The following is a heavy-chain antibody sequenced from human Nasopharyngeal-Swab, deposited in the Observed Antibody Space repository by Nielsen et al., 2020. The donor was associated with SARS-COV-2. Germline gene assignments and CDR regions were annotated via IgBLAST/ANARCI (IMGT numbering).Heavy chain of an antibody. V-gene: IGHV1-58*01. Sequence: SVKVSCKASGFTFTSSAVQWVRQARGQRLEWIGWIVVGSGNTNYAQKFQERVTITRDMSTSTAYMELSSLRSEDTAMYYCAAAKAARQGYYYYGMDVWGQGTTVTVSS. CDR1: GFTFTSSA. D-gene: IGHD6-6*01. J-gene: IGHJ6*02. CDR2: IVVGSGNT. CDR3: AAAKAARQGYYYYGMDV.